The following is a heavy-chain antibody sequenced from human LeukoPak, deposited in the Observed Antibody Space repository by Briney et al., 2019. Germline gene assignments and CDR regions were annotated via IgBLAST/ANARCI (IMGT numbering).Heavy chain of an antibody. CDR3: ARLDDYGDHRMGCDY. CDR1: GYTFTDYN. Sequence: ASVKVSCKTSGYTFTDYNMHWVRQAPGQGLEWMGWISAYNGNTNYAQKLQGRVTMTTDTSTSTAYMELGSLRSDDTAVYYCARLDDYGDHRMGCDYWGQGTLVTVSS. V-gene: IGHV1-18*04. J-gene: IGHJ4*02. D-gene: IGHD4-17*01. CDR2: ISAYNGNT.